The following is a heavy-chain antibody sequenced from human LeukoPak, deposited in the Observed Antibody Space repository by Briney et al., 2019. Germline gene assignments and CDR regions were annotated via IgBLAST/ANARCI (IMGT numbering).Heavy chain of an antibody. D-gene: IGHD4-17*01. V-gene: IGHV3-48*03. CDR1: GFTFSSYE. J-gene: IGHJ6*03. CDR3: ARERGYYGDYSSLWYYYYYMDV. CDR2: ISSSGSTI. Sequence: GGSLRLSCAASGFTFSSYEMNWVRQAPGKGLEWVSYISSSGSTIYYADSVKGRFTISRDNAKNSLYLQMNSLRAEDTAVYYCARERGYYGDYSSLWYYYYYMDVWGKGTTVTISS.